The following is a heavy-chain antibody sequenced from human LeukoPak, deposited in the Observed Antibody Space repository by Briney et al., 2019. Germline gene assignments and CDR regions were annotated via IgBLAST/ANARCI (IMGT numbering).Heavy chain of an antibody. CDR2: ISSSGSTI. J-gene: IGHJ4*02. CDR3: ASFYCSSTSCYCLDY. D-gene: IGHD2-2*01. Sequence: LSLTCTVSGGSISSSSYYWGWIRQPPGKGLEWVSYISSSGSTICYADSVKGRFTISRDNAKNSLYLQMNSLRAEDTAVYYCASFYCSSTSCYCLDYWGQGTLVTVSS. V-gene: IGHV3-11*04. CDR1: GGSISSSSYY.